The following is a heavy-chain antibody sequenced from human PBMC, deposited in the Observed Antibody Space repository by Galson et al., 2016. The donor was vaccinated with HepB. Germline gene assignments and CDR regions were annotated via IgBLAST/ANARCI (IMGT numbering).Heavy chain of an antibody. CDR2: INGDNGAT. D-gene: IGHD3-10*02. CDR3: ARDIGDLCGGGGWFDP. Sequence: SVKVSCKASGYRFASYGVSWVRQAPGQGLEWVGWINGDNGATNYAKKFQGRLTLTTDTSTNTAYMELWSLRPDDTAVYYCARDIGDLCGGGGWFDPWGQGTLLTVSS. V-gene: IGHV1-18*01. CDR1: GYRFASYG. J-gene: IGHJ5*02.